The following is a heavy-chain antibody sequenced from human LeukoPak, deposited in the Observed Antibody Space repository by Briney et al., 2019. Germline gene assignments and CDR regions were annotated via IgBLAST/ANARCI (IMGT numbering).Heavy chain of an antibody. D-gene: IGHD3-22*01. V-gene: IGHV3-23*01. CDR2: IDATTGGS. Sequence: GGSLRLSCAASGFTFSTYSMSWVRQAPGKGLEWVSTIDATTGGSNYADSVKGRFTISRDNFQNTLFLQLNSLRVDDTAVYCCAKVNYYHPYFWGQGTLVTVSS. CDR3: AKVNYYHPYF. J-gene: IGHJ4*02. CDR1: GFTFSTYS.